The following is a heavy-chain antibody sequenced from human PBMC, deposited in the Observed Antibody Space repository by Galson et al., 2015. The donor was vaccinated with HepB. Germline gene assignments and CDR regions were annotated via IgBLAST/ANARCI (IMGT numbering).Heavy chain of an antibody. CDR2: IKQDGSEK. J-gene: IGHJ6*03. Sequence: SLRLSCAASGFTFSSYWMSWVRQAPGKGLEWVANIKQDGSEKYYVDSVKGRFTISRDNAKNSLYLQMNSLRAEDTAVYYCARDSPFWSGYYFPGGLDYYYYKDVWGKGTTVTVSS. CDR1: GFTFSSYW. V-gene: IGHV3-7*03. CDR3: ARDSPFWSGYYFPGGLDYYYYKDV. D-gene: IGHD3-3*01.